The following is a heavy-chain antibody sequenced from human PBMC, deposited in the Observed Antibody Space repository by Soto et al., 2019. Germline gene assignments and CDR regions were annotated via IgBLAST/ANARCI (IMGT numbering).Heavy chain of an antibody. V-gene: IGHV3-21*01. CDR1: GFTFSSYS. CDR2: ISSSSSYI. D-gene: IGHD6-19*01. CDR3: ARSRMAGYNTLDY. Sequence: EVQLVESGGGLVKPGGSLRLSCAASGFTFSSYSMNWVRQAPGKGLEWVAAISSSSSYIYYADSVKGRFTISRDNAKNSMYVQMNSQRAEYTSVYYCARSRMAGYNTLDYWGQGNLVTV. J-gene: IGHJ4*02.